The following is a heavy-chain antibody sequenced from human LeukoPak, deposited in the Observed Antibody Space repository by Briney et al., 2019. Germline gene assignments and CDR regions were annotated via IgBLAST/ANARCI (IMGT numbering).Heavy chain of an antibody. CDR1: GGSFSGYY. CDR2: INHSGST. D-gene: IGHD3-10*01. V-gene: IGHV4-34*01. Sequence: TSETLSLTCAVYGGSFSGYYWSWIRQPPGRGLEWIGEINHSGSTNYNPSLKSRVTTSVDTSKNQFSLKLSSVTAADTAMYYCARQRGALVRGELGYWGQGTLVTVSS. J-gene: IGHJ4*02. CDR3: ARQRGALVRGELGY.